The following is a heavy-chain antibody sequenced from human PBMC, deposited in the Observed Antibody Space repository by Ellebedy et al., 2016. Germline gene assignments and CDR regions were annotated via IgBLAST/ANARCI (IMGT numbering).Heavy chain of an antibody. CDR2: INPSGGGT. J-gene: IGHJ3*02. V-gene: IGHV1-46*01. Sequence: ASVKVSCXASGYTFTTYYVHWVRQAPGQGLEWMGIINPSGGGTNYAQKFQGRVTLTRDTSTGTFYMELSSLRAEDTAVYYCARDHRSRALDIWGQGTMVTVSS. CDR1: GYTFTTYY. CDR3: ARDHRSRALDI.